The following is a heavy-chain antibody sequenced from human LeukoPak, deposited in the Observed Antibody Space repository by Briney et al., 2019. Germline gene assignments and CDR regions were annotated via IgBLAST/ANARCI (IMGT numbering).Heavy chain of an antibody. Sequence: GGSLRLSCAASGFTFSSYAMSWVRQAPGKGLEWVSAISGSGGSTYYADSVKGRFTISRDNSKNTLYLQMNSLRAEDTAVYYCAKDIRAVYCSSTSCYLDYWGQGTLVTVSS. CDR1: GFTFSSYA. CDR2: ISGSGGST. J-gene: IGHJ4*02. CDR3: AKDIRAVYCSSTSCYLDY. V-gene: IGHV3-23*01. D-gene: IGHD2-2*01.